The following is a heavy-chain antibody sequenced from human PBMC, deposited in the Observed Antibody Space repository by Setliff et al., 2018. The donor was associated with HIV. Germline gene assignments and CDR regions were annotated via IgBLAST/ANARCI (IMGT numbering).Heavy chain of an antibody. CDR2: MNPNSGNT. CDR3: ARGGGVYCSGGSCYTSVDFQH. V-gene: IGHV1-8*02. D-gene: IGHD2-15*01. CDR1: GYTFTSYD. Sequence: GASVKVSCKASGYTFTSYDINWVRQATGQGLEWMGWMNPNSGNTGYAQKFQGRVTMTRNTSIRTAYMELSSLRSEDTAVYYCARGGGVYCSGGSCYTSVDFQHWGPGTLVTVSS. J-gene: IGHJ1*01.